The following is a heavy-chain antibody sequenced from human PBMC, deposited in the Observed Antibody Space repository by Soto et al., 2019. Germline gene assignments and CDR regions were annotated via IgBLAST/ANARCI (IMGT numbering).Heavy chain of an antibody. V-gene: IGHV1-8*01. J-gene: IGHJ4*02. D-gene: IGHD3-10*01. CDR2: MHANTGLT. CDR3: ARYIFGQGFIS. CDR1: GRTFSTLD. Sequence: QVQLVQSGAEVKKPGASVKVSCKASGRTFSTLDLNWVRQAPGQGLDWMGWMHANTGLTGHAQKFPGRLSMTRDTSISTAYMELSSLRADDTAVYYCARYIFGQGFISWGQGTLVTVSS.